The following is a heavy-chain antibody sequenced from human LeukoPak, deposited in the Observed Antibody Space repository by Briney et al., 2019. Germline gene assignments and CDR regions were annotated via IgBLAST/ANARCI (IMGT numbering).Heavy chain of an antibody. Sequence: GGSLRLSCAASGFTFSSYGMHWVRQAPGKGLEWVAVIWYDGSNKYYADSVKGRFTISRDNSKNTLYLQMNSLRAEDTAVYYCARVGRSSSWEYFDYWGQGTLVTVSS. J-gene: IGHJ4*02. V-gene: IGHV3-33*01. D-gene: IGHD6-13*01. CDR2: IWYDGSNK. CDR1: GFTFSSYG. CDR3: ARVGRSSSWEYFDY.